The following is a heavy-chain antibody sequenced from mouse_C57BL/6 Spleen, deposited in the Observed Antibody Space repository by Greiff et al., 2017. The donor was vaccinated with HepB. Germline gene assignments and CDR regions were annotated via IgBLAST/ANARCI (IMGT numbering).Heavy chain of an antibody. CDR2: ISDGGSYT. J-gene: IGHJ2*01. Sequence: EVQLVESGGGLVKPGGSLKLSCAASGFTFSSYAMSWVRQTPEKRLEWVATISDGGSYTYYPDNVKGRFTISRDNAKNNLYLQMSHLKSEDTAMYYCARDAPYYGNYFDYWGQGTTLTVSS. D-gene: IGHD2-10*01. CDR1: GFTFSSYA. V-gene: IGHV5-4*01. CDR3: ARDAPYYGNYFDY.